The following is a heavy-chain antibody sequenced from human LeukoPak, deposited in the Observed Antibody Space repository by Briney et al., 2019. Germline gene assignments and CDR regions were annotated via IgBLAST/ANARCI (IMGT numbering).Heavy chain of an antibody. J-gene: IGHJ4*02. V-gene: IGHV3-49*04. Sequence: GSLRLSCTSSGFTFDEYAMSWVRQAPGKGLEWVAFIRTKPNGGTPEYAASVKGRFTISRDESKSIVYLQISSLKTEDTAVYYCTRDQWLGRFEHWGQGALVTVSS. CDR2: IRTKPNGGTP. D-gene: IGHD6-19*01. CDR1: GFTFDEYA. CDR3: TRDQWLGRFEH.